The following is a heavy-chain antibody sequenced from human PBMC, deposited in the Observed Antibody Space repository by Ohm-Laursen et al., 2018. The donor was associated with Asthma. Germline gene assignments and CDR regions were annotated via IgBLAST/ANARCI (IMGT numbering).Heavy chain of an antibody. D-gene: IGHD4-17*01. CDR2: IYYSGST. Sequence: TLSLTCTVSGDSISSGNNYWSWIRQHPGKGLEWIGYIYYSGSTYYNPSLKSRVTISVDTSKNQFSLKLSSVTAADTAVYYCARGLLSTVTNLDYWGQGTLVTVSS. V-gene: IGHV4-31*03. CDR3: ARGLLSTVTNLDY. J-gene: IGHJ4*02. CDR1: GDSISSGNNY.